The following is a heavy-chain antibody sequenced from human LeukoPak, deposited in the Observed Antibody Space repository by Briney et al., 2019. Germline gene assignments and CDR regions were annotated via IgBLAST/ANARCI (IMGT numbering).Heavy chain of an antibody. D-gene: IGHD2-15*01. Sequence: SETLSLTCTVSGCTISTYYWSWIRQPPGKGLEWIGYIYYSGSTNYNPSLKSRVTISVDTSKNQFTLKLSSVTAADTAVYYGARVRWSGGSCPHYYYYGMDVWGQGTTVTVSS. CDR3: ARVRWSGGSCPHYYYYGMDV. J-gene: IGHJ6*02. V-gene: IGHV4-59*01. CDR1: GCTISTYY. CDR2: IYYSGST.